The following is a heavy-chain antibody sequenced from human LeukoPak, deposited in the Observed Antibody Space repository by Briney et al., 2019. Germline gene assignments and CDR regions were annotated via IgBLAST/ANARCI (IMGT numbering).Heavy chain of an antibody. D-gene: IGHD2/OR15-2a*01. Sequence: SETLSLTCTVSGASISGDYWSWTRQSPGKGLELLRYVYFPGHTNYKPSLRNPVTISEDTCKTVFSLTMNFGTAADPAINYRARXGXTYFPHFDVXGPGTLVTVSS. V-gene: IGHV4-59*01. CDR2: VYFPGHT. CDR3: ARXGXTYFPHFDV. CDR1: GASISGDY. J-gene: IGHJ4*02.